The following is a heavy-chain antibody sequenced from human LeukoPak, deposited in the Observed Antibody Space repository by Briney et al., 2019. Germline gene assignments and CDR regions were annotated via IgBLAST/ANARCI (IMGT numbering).Heavy chain of an antibody. CDR2: ISYDGSNK. J-gene: IGHJ3*02. CDR3: AKVAYYDSLRWGYDAFDI. D-gene: IGHD3-22*01. CDR1: GFTFSSYA. Sequence: GGSLRLSCAASGFTFSSYAMHWVRQAPGKGLEWVAVISYDGSNKYYADSVKGRFTISRDNSKNTLYLQMNSLRAEDTAVYYCAKVAYYDSLRWGYDAFDIWGQGTMVTVSS. V-gene: IGHV3-30-3*01.